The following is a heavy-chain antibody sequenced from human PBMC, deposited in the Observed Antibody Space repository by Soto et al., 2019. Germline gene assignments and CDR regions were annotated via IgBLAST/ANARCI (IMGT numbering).Heavy chain of an antibody. CDR2: INPNSGGT. CDR3: ARDSGYYYGMDV. D-gene: IGHD3-10*01. J-gene: IGHJ6*02. CDR1: GYTFTGYY. V-gene: IGHV1-2*02. Sequence: GASVKVSCKASGYTFTGYYIHWVRQAPGQGLEWMGWINPNSGGTNYAQKFQGRVTMTRDTSISTAYMELSRLRSDDTAVYYCARDSGYYYGMDVWGQGTTVTVS.